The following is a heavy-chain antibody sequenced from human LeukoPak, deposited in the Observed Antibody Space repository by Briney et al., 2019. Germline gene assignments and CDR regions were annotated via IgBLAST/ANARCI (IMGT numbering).Heavy chain of an antibody. CDR3: ARGGYSSSWYPYYYYYMDV. J-gene: IGHJ6*03. D-gene: IGHD6-13*01. CDR1: GFTFRSYS. Sequence: PGGALRLSCAASGFTFRSYSMKWGRPAPGKGLEWVSSLNCSSSYIYYADSVKGRFTISRDNAKNSLYLQMNSLRAEDTAVYYCARGGYSSSWYPYYYYYMDVWGKGTTVTVSS. V-gene: IGHV3-21*01. CDR2: LNCSSSYI.